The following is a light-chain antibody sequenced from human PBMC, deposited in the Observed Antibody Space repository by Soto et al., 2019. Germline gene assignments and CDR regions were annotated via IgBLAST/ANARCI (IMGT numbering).Light chain of an antibody. J-gene: IGKJ5*01. CDR1: QSLSTTD. Sequence: EIVLTQSPGTLSLSPGKRATLSCRASQSLSTTDLVWYQHKSGQPPRLLIHGTFSTASGIPARFSGSGSGTDFTLTISRLEPEDSAVYYCQQYGSLPYTFGRGTRLEIQ. CDR2: GTF. V-gene: IGKV3-20*01. CDR3: QQYGSLPYT.